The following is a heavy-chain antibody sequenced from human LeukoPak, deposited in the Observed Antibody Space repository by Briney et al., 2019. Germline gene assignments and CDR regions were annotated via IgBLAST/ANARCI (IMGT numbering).Heavy chain of an antibody. CDR3: ARLHGSETFLSYSWFDP. Sequence: GESLKISCKGSGCRFPNYWIGWVRQMPGKGLEWMGLIYLGDSDTRYSPSFQGHVTISADKSINTAYLQWSSLKASDTATYYCARLHGSETFLSYSWFDPWGQGTLVTVSS. J-gene: IGHJ5*02. D-gene: IGHD3-10*01. V-gene: IGHV5-51*01. CDR2: IYLGDSDT. CDR1: GCRFPNYW.